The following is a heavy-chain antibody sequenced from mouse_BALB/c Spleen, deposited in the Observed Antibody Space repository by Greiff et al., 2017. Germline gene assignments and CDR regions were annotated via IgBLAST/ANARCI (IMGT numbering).Heavy chain of an antibody. CDR3: ARKDRYGYYAMDY. D-gene: IGHD2-14*01. J-gene: IGHJ4*01. CDR2: IWSGGST. Sequence: QVQLQQSGPGLVQPSQSLSITCTVSGFSLTSYGVHWVRQSPGKGLEWLGVIWSGGSTDYNAAFISRLSISKDNSKSQVFFKMNSLQANDTAIYYCARKDRYGYYAMDYWGQGTSVTVSS. CDR1: GFSLTSYG. V-gene: IGHV2-2*02.